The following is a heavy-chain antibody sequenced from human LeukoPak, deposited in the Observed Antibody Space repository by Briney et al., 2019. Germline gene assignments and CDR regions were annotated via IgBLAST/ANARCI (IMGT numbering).Heavy chain of an antibody. CDR3: ARDRSGYSGSSFFDY. J-gene: IGHJ4*02. CDR1: GFTFSSYS. V-gene: IGHV3-48*04. CDR2: ISSSSTI. D-gene: IGHD1-26*01. Sequence: GGSLRLSCAASGFTFSSYSMNWVRQAPGKGLEWVSYISSSSTIYYADSVKGRFTISRDNAKNSLYLQMNSLRAEDTAVYYCARDRSGYSGSSFFDYWGQGTLVTVSS.